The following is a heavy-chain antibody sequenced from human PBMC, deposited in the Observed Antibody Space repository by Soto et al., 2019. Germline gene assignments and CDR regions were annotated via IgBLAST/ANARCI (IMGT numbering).Heavy chain of an antibody. J-gene: IGHJ4*02. CDR1: GFTFSRAW. CDR2: IKSEIDGGAA. Sequence: LRLSCVVSGFTFSRAWMTWVRQAPGKGLEWIGRIKSEIDGGAADYAAPVKGRFTISRDDSRDTMYLQMKRLTIEDTGVYYCTTDVSGPLDDYWGQGTLVTVSS. D-gene: IGHD1-1*01. V-gene: IGHV3-15*01. CDR3: TTDVSGPLDDY.